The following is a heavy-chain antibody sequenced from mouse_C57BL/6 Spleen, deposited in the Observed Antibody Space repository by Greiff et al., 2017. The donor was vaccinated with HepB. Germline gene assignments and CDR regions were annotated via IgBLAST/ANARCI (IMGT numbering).Heavy chain of an antibody. D-gene: IGHD3-2*02. CDR3: ARPNSSGYVDYAMDY. J-gene: IGHJ4*01. CDR2: IYPGDGDT. V-gene: IGHV1-82*01. Sequence: QVQLQQSGPELVKPGASVKISCKASGYAFSSSWMNWVKQRPGKGLEWIGRIYPGDGDTNYNGKFKGNATLTADKSSSTAYMQLSSLTSEDSAFYFVARPNSSGYVDYAMDYWGQGTSVTVSS. CDR1: GYAFSSSW.